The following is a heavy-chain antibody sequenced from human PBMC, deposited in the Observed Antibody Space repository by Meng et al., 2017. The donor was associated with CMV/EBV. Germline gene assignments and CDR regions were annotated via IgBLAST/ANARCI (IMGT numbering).Heavy chain of an antibody. J-gene: IGHJ4*02. CDR3: ARKTGAALVATIRRPKRYYFDY. V-gene: IGHV4-61*01. D-gene: IGHD5-12*01. CDR1: GGSVSSGSYY. CDR2: INHSGST. Sequence: SETLSLTCTVSGGSVSSGSYYWSWIRQPPGKGLEWIGEINHSGSTNYNPSLKSRVTISVDTSKNQFSLKLSSVTAADTAVYYCARKTGAALVATIRRPKRYYFDYWGQGTLVTVSS.